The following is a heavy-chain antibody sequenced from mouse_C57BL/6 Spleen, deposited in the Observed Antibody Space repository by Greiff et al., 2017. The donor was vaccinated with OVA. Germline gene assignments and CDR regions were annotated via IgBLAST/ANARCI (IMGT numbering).Heavy chain of an antibody. CDR2: IYPGDGDT. CDR3: ARYYEGFDY. V-gene: IGHV1-82*01. Sequence: LQESGPELVKPGASVKISCKASGYAFSSSWMNWVKQRPGKGLEWIGRIYPGDGDTNYNGKFKGKATLTADKSSSTAYMQLSSLTSEDSAVYFCARYYEGFDYWGQGTTLTVSS. J-gene: IGHJ2*01. CDR1: GYAFSSSW. D-gene: IGHD2-4*01.